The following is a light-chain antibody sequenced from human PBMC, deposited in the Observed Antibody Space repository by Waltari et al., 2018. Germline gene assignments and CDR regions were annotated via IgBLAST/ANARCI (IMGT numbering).Light chain of an antibody. CDR2: DAS. CDR1: SRDVGNYDW. V-gene: IGLV2-14*03. Sequence: QSALTQPASVSGSPGQSITISCTGTSRDVGNYDWVSWYQQHPGKAPKVVIFDASYRPSGVSNRFSGSESGNTASLTISGLQAEDEADYYCTSYTSSHSLVFGTGTKVTVL. CDR3: TSYTSSHSLV. J-gene: IGLJ1*01.